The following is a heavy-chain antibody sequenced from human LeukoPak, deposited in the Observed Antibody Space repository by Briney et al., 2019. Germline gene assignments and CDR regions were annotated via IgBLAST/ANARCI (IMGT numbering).Heavy chain of an antibody. CDR2: INPSGGST. Sequence: ASVKVSCKASGYTFTSYYMHWVRQAPGQGLEWMGIINPSGGSTSYAQKFRGRVTMTRDTSTSTVYMELSSLRSDDTAIYYCARLYYYCMDVWGKGTAVTVSS. CDR1: GYTFTSYY. CDR3: ARLYYYCMDV. J-gene: IGHJ6*03. V-gene: IGHV1-46*01.